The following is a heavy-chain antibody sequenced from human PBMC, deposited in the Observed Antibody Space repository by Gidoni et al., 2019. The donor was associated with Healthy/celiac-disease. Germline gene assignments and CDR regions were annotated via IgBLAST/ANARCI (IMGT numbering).Heavy chain of an antibody. J-gene: IGHJ4*02. D-gene: IGHD5-12*01. CDR2: IWYDGSNK. V-gene: IGHV3-33*01. CDR3: ARDQGDGYNLDY. Sequence: QVQLVESGGGVVQPRRSLRLSCAASGFTFSSYGMHWVRQAPGKGLEWVAVIWYDGSNKYYADSVKGRFTISRDNSKNTLYLQMNSLRAEDTAVYYCARDQGDGYNLDYWGQGTLVTVSS. CDR1: GFTFSSYG.